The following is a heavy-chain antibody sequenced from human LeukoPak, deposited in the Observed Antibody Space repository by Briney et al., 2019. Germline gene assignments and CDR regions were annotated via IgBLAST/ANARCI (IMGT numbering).Heavy chain of an antibody. Sequence: SETLSLTCTVSGNSISSGDNYWSWIRQPPGKGLEWIGNIYYSGSTNYNPSLKSRVTISVDTSKNQFSLKLSSVTAADTAVYYCTRGSIAYYYMDVWGKGTTVTISS. J-gene: IGHJ6*03. V-gene: IGHV4-61*08. CDR2: IYYSGST. CDR3: TRGSIAYYYMDV. CDR1: GNSISSGDNY. D-gene: IGHD3-22*01.